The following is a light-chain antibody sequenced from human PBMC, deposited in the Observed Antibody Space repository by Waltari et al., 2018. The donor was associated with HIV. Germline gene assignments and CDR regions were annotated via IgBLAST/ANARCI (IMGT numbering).Light chain of an antibody. CDR1: QSVSSSY. V-gene: IGKV3-20*01. CDR3: HQYGSSPET. CDR2: GAS. J-gene: IGKJ4*01. Sequence: EIVLTQSPGTLSLSPGERATLSCRASQSVSSSYLVWYQQKLGQAPRLLIYGASSRATGIPDRFSGSGSGTDFTLTISRLEPEDFAVYYCHQYGSSPETFGGGTKVEIK.